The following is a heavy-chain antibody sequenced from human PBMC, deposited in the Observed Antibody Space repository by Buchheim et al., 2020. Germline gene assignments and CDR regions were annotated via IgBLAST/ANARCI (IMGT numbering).Heavy chain of an antibody. CDR1: GFTFSSYW. V-gene: IGHV3-7*01. CDR2: MKQDGREI. J-gene: IGHJ4*02. D-gene: IGHD1-26*01. Sequence: EVQLVESGGGLVQPGGSLRLSCAASGFTFSSYWMSWVRQAPGKGLEWVANMKQDGREIYYVDSVKGRFIISRDNAQNSLYLQMNSLRVEDTAVYYCAKVVTSATWDYWGQGTL. CDR3: AKVVTSATWDY.